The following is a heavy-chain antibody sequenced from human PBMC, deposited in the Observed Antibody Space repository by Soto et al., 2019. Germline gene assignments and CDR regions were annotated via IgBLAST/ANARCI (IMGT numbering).Heavy chain of an antibody. J-gene: IGHJ4*02. V-gene: IGHV1-69*06. Sequence: SVKVSCNASGGTFSSYAISWVRQAPVQGLEWMGGIIPIFGTANYAQKFQGRVTITADKSTSIAYMELSSLRSEDTAVYYCARRAGYSSGWLSDYWGQGTLVTVSS. D-gene: IGHD6-19*01. CDR3: ARRAGYSSGWLSDY. CDR1: GGTFSSYA. CDR2: IIPIFGTA.